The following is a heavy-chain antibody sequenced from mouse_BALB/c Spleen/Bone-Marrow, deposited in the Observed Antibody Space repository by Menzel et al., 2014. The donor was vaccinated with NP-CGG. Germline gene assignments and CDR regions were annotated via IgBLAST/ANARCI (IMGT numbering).Heavy chain of an antibody. Sequence: DVMLVESGGGLVQPGGSMKLSCVASGFTFSNYWMNWVRQSPEKGLEWVAEIRLKSHNNATHYAESVKGRFTISRDDSKSSVYLQMNTLRAEDTGIYYCTTGFAYWGQGTLVTVSA. CDR3: TTGFAY. J-gene: IGHJ3*01. V-gene: IGHV6-6*02. CDR1: GFTFSNYW. D-gene: IGHD4-1*01. CDR2: IRLKSHNNAT.